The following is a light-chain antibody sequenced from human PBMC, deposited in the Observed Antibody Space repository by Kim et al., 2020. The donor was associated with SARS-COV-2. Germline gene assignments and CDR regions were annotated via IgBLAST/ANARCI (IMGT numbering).Light chain of an antibody. V-gene: IGLV2-8*01. J-gene: IGLJ1*01. CDR2: EVN. CDR3: CSYAGSNNLYV. CDR1: SSDVGGYNY. Sequence: QSFTLTCIGTSSDVGGYNYVSWYQQHPGNAPKLMIYEVNKRSSGVPDRFSGSKSGNTASLTVSGLLAEDEADYYCCSYAGSNNLYVFGTGTKVTVL.